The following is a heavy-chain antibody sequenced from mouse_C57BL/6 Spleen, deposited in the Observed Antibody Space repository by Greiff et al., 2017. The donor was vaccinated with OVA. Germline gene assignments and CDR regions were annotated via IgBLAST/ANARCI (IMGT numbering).Heavy chain of an antibody. CDR3: ARGRLKDY. V-gene: IGHV1-50*01. J-gene: IGHJ2*01. CDR2: IDPSDSYT. CDR1: GYTFTSYW. D-gene: IGHD1-3*01. Sequence: QVQLQQPGAELVKPGASVKLSCKASGYTFTSYWMQWVKQRPGQGLEWIGEIDPSDSYTNYNQKFKGKATLTVDKSSSTAYMQLSSLTSEDSAVYYCARGRLKDYWGQGTTLTVSS.